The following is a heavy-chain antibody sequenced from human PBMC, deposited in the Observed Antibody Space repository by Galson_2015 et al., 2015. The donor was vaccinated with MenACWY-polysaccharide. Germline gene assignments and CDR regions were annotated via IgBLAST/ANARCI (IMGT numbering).Heavy chain of an antibody. J-gene: IGHJ4*02. D-gene: IGHD1-26*01. CDR3: VRGMEDSGRYNFDY. V-gene: IGHV4-38-2*01. CDR1: GYSISGDYH. CDR2: IHPSGET. Sequence: KPSETLSLTCAVSGYSISGDYHWGWIRQPPGKGLEWLATIHPSGETYYKPSLRSRVTIFVDMSSNQFSLKVSYVTAADTAVYYCVRGMEDSGRYNFDYWGRGTLVTVSS.